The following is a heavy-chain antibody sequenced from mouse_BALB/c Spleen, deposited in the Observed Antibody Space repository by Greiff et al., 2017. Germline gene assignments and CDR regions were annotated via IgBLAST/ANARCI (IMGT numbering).Heavy chain of an antibody. D-gene: IGHD3-2*02. CDR2: ISSGGSYT. CDR1: GFTFSSYT. J-gene: IGHJ4*01. Sequence: EVQLVESGGGLVKPGGSLKLSCAASGFTFSSYTMSWVRQTPEKRLEWVATISSGGSYTYYPDSVKGRFTISRDNAKNTLYLQMSSLKSEDTAMYYCTRGEAFYAMDYWGQGTSVTVSS. CDR3: TRGEAFYAMDY. V-gene: IGHV5-6-4*01.